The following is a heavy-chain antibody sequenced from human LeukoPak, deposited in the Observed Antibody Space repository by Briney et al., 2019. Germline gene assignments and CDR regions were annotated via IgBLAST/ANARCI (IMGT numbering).Heavy chain of an antibody. J-gene: IGHJ4*02. Sequence: GGSLRLSCAASGFTFSSYAMSWVRQAPGKGLEWVSGIGGSGAGTYYAASVKGRFTISRDNSKNTLYLQMNSLRAEDTAVYYCATTLHSGYYDLYWGQGTLVTVSS. CDR3: ATTLHSGYYDLY. V-gene: IGHV3-23*01. D-gene: IGHD3-22*01. CDR2: IGGSGAGT. CDR1: GFTFSSYA.